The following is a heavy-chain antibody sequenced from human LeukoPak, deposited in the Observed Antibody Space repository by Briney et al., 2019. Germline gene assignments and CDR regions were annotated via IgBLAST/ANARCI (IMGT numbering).Heavy chain of an antibody. CDR1: GGSISNTAYY. D-gene: IGHD7-27*01. V-gene: IGHV4-39*01. J-gene: IGHJ3*02. CDR2: LSYSGSP. Sequence: SETLSLTCPVSGGSISNTAYYWGWIRQPPGKRLEVIGSLSYSGSPYYNPSLKSRVTISGDMSKNQFSLKLSSVTAADTAVYYCARRRLNWGAFDIWGQGTMVTVSS. CDR3: ARRRLNWGAFDI.